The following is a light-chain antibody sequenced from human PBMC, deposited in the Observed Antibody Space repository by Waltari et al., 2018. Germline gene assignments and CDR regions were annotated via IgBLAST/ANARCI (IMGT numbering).Light chain of an antibody. CDR1: SSDVGGYNY. V-gene: IGLV2-11*01. CDR2: DFS. J-gene: IGLJ3*02. Sequence: QSALTQPRSVSGSPGQSVTISCTGTSSDVGGYNYVSWYQQHPGKAPKLMFYDFSKRPSGVRDRFSGSKSGNTASLTISGLQAEDEADYYCCSYAGSYTWVFGGGTKLTVL. CDR3: CSYAGSYTWV.